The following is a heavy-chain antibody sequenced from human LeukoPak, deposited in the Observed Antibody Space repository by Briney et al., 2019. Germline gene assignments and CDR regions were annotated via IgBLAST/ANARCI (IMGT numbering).Heavy chain of an antibody. Sequence: GGSLRLSCAASGFTFDDYAMHWVRQAPGKGLEWVSSISSSSSYIYYADSVKGRFTISRDNSKNTLYLQMDSLRAEDTALYYCAKGEPAVTGPYHWGQGTLVTVSS. D-gene: IGHD2-2*01. J-gene: IGHJ5*02. CDR1: GFTFDDYA. V-gene: IGHV3-21*04. CDR3: AKGEPAVTGPYH. CDR2: ISSSSSYI.